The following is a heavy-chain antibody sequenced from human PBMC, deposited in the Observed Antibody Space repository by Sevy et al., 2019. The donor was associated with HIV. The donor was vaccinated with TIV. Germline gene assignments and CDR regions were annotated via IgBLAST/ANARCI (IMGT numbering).Heavy chain of an antibody. CDR1: GFTFSNAW. CDR3: TTDPGSSLGAAFDI. D-gene: IGHD2-15*01. J-gene: IGHJ3*02. V-gene: IGHV3-15*07. Sequence: GGSLRLSCAASGFTFSNAWMNWVRQAPGKGLEWVGRIKSKTDGGTTDYAAPVKGRFTISRDDSKNTLYLQMNSLKTEDTAVYYCTTDPGSSLGAAFDIWGQGTMVTVSS. CDR2: IKSKTDGGTT.